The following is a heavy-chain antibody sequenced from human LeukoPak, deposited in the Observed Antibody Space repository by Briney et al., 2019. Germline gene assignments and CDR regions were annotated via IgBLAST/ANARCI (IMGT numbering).Heavy chain of an antibody. Sequence: SETLSLTCTVSGGSISSYYWSWIRQPPGKGLEWIGYIYYSGSTNYNPSLKSRVTISVDTSKNQFSLKLSSVTAADTAVYYCAKAIYSSSSVVDYWGQGTLVTVSS. CDR2: IYYSGST. CDR1: GGSISSYY. CDR3: AKAIYSSSSVVDY. J-gene: IGHJ4*02. V-gene: IGHV4-59*08. D-gene: IGHD6-6*01.